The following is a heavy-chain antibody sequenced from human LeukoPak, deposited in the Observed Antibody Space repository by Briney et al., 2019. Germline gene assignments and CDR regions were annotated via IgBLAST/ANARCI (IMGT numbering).Heavy chain of an antibody. J-gene: IGHJ4*02. V-gene: IGHV3-74*01. CDR1: GFDFSSNW. CDR3: AKDHYWSIDY. D-gene: IGHD3-3*01. Sequence: GGSLRLSCAASGFDFSSNWMHWVRHAPGQGLVWVSRIRGDGISTNYADSVKGRFTISRDIAKNTLYLQMNSLRAEDTGVYYCAKDHYWSIDYWGRGTLVTVSS. CDR2: IRGDGIST.